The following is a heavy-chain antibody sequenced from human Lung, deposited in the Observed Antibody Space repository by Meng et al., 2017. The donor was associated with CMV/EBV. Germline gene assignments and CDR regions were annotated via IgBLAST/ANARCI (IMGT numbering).Heavy chain of an antibody. CDR1: GFTFSSYS. D-gene: IGHD1-26*01. Sequence: ESXKISXAASGFTFSSYSMNWVRQAPGKGLEWVSSISSSSSYIYYADSVKGRFTISRDNAKNSLYLQMNSLRAEDTAVYYCARGESEWELLSYYYYYGMDVWGQGTSVTVSS. J-gene: IGHJ6*02. CDR2: ISSSSSYI. V-gene: IGHV3-21*01. CDR3: ARGESEWELLSYYYYYGMDV.